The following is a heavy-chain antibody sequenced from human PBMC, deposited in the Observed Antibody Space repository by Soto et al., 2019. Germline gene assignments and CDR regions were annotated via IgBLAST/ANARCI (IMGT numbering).Heavy chain of an antibody. CDR3: ARDQLHFLDYYFEN. D-gene: IGHD3-3*01. CDR1: GYTFINYG. J-gene: IGHJ4*02. Sequence: WASVKVSCKASGYTFINYGISWVRQAPGQGLEWLGWISPNNGHTKYARKFQDRITMTTDTSTTTAYLELRSLRSDDTAVYFCARDQLHFLDYYFENWGQGALVTVSS. CDR2: ISPNNGHT. V-gene: IGHV1-18*01.